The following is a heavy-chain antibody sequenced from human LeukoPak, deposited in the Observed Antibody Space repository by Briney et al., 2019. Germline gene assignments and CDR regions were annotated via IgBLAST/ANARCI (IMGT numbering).Heavy chain of an antibody. CDR2: INSDGSST. D-gene: IGHD2-15*01. CDR3: ARDENFLLGRSENYYYGMDV. CDR1: GFTFSSYW. J-gene: IGHJ6*02. V-gene: IGHV3-74*01. Sequence: GGSLRLSCAASGFTFSSYWMHWVRQAPGKGLVWVSHINSDGSSTSYADSVKGRFTISRDNAKNTLYLQMNSLRAEDTAVYYCARDENFLLGRSENYYYGMDVWGQGTTVTVSS.